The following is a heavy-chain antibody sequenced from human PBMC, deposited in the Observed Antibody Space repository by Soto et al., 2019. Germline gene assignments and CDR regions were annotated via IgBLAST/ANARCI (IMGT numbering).Heavy chain of an antibody. CDR2: IKEAGSQK. D-gene: IGHD4-17*01. Sequence: GGSLRLSCAASGFTFSRHWMTWVRQAPGKGLEWVANIKEAGSQKYYVDSVKGRFTISRDNAKNSVYLQMNSLRAEDTALYYCARDTYGDYGQVLDYWGQGTLVTVSS. J-gene: IGHJ4*02. CDR3: ARDTYGDYGQVLDY. CDR1: GFTFSRHW. V-gene: IGHV3-7*01.